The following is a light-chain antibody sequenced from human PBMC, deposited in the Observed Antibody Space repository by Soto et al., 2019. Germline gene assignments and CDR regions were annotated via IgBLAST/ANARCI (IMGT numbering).Light chain of an antibody. J-gene: IGKJ1*01. CDR3: QQYDSAPT. Sequence: DIQMTQSPSSLSASVGDRVTITCRPSQGIGTSLAWYQQKPGADPKLLIHTASTLQSGVPSRFSGSGSGTDFTITISSLQTEDVATYYGQQYDSAPTFGPGTKVEI. CDR2: TAS. CDR1: QGIGTS. V-gene: IGKV1-27*01.